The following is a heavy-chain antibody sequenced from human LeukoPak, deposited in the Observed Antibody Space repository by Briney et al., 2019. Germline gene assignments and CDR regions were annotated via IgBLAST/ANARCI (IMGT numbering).Heavy chain of an antibody. Sequence: SETLSLTCTDSGGSISSGGYYWSWIRQHPGKGLEWIGYIYYSGSTYYNPSLKSRVTISVDTSKNQFSLKLSSVTAADTAVYYCARRVYDILTGHLNWFDPWGQGTLVTVSS. D-gene: IGHD3-9*01. CDR2: IYYSGST. CDR1: GGSISSGGYY. J-gene: IGHJ5*02. CDR3: ARRVYDILTGHLNWFDP. V-gene: IGHV4-31*03.